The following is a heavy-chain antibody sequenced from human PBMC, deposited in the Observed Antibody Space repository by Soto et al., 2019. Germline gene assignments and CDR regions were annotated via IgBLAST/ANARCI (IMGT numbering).Heavy chain of an antibody. CDR1: GFTVSSNY. D-gene: IGHD5-12*01. J-gene: IGHJ6*02. Sequence: GGSLRLSCAASGFTVSSNYMSWVRQAPGKGLEWASVIYSGGSTYYADSVKGRFTISRDNSKNTLYLQMNSLRAEDTAVYYCARAQMGYDGFPDYYYYYGMDVWGQGTTVTVSS. V-gene: IGHV3-53*01. CDR3: ARAQMGYDGFPDYYYYYGMDV. CDR2: IYSGGST.